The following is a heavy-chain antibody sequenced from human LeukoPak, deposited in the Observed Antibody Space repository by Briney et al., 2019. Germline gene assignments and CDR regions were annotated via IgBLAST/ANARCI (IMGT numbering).Heavy chain of an antibody. Sequence: PGGSLRLSCAASGFTFSNYNIHWVRQATGKGLEWVSVIGTAGDTCYPGSVKGRFTIFRENAKNSFFLQVNSLRAGDTAVYYCARDAVLHDYGDFDYWGQGTLVTVSS. V-gene: IGHV3-13*01. D-gene: IGHD4-17*01. CDR2: IGTAGDT. CDR3: ARDAVLHDYGDFDY. J-gene: IGHJ4*02. CDR1: GFTFSNYN.